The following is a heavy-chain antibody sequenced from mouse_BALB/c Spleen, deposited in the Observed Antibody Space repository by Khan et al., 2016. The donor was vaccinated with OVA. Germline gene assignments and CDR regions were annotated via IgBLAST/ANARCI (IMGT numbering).Heavy chain of an antibody. CDR3: TRLGFYYGTTYVC. V-gene: IGHV1-7*01. CDR2: INPSTGYT. Sequence: QVQLQQSGAELAKPGASVKMSCKASGYTFTSYWMHWVKRRPGQGLEWIGYINPSTGYTDYNQKFKDKATLTADKSSSTAYMQLNSLTSDDSAVYYCTRLGFYYGTTYVCWGQGTTLTVSS. D-gene: IGHD1-1*01. CDR1: GYTFTSYW. J-gene: IGHJ2*01.